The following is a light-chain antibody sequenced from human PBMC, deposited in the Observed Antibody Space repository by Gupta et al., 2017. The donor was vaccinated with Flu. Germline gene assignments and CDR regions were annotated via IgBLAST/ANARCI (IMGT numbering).Light chain of an antibody. CDR1: QSVSSN. CDR2: GAS. J-gene: IGKJ1*01. V-gene: IGKV3-15*01. Sequence: EIVMTQSPATLSVSPGERATLSCRASQSVSSNLAWYQQKPGQAPRLLIYGASTRATGIPARFNGSGSGTEFTLTISSLQSEDFAVYYCQQDNNWPGTFGQGTKVEIK. CDR3: QQDNNWPGT.